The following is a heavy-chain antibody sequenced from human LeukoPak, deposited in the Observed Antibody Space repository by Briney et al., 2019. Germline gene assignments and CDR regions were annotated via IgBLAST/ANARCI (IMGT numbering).Heavy chain of an antibody. CDR3: ATWKMATKIRGYYFDY. CDR2: FDPEDGET. Sequence: ASVKVSCKVSGYTLTELSMHWVRQAPGKGLEWMGGFDPEDGETIYAQKFQGRVTMTEDTSTDTAYMELSSLRSEDTAVYYCATWKMATKIRGYYFDYWGQGTLVTVSS. J-gene: IGHJ4*02. CDR1: GYTLTELS. D-gene: IGHD5-24*01. V-gene: IGHV1-24*01.